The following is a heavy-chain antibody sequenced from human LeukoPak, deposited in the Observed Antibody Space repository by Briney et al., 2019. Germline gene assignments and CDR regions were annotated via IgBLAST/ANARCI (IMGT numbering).Heavy chain of an antibody. D-gene: IGHD2-2*01. CDR1: GFTFSSYP. V-gene: IGHV3-23*01. Sequence: GSLRLSCAGSGFTFSSYPMSWVRQAPAKGLQWVSAISGGGGSAYYADSVKGRFTISRDNSKGTLYLQMHSLRAGDTAIYYCAARPLMPPRFDYWGQGTLVTVSS. CDR3: AARPLMPPRFDY. CDR2: ISGGGGSA. J-gene: IGHJ4*02.